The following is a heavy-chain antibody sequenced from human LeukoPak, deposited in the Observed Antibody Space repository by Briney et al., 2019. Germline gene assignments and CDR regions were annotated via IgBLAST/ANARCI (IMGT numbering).Heavy chain of an antibody. CDR3: ARQKDDYGDYVGWFDP. CDR2: IYYSGST. V-gene: IGHV4-39*07. J-gene: IGHJ5*02. Sequence: PSETLSLTCTVSGGSISSSSYYWGWIRQPPGEGLEWIGSIYYSGSTYYNPSLKSRVTISVDTSKNQFSLKLSSVTAADTAVYYCARQKDDYGDYVGWFDPWGQGTLVTVSS. CDR1: GGSISSSSYY. D-gene: IGHD4-17*01.